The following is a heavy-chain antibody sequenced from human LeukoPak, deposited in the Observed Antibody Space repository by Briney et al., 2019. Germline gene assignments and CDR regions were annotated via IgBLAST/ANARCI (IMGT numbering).Heavy chain of an antibody. CDR3: ARDWVFRGSRAFDI. Sequence: GASVKVSCKASGYTFTSYAMHWVRQAPGQRLEWMGWINAGNGNTKYSQKFQGRVTITRDTSASTAYMELSSLRSENTAVYYCARDWVFRGSRAFDIWGQGTMVTVSS. CDR1: GYTFTSYA. CDR2: INAGNGNT. J-gene: IGHJ3*02. D-gene: IGHD1-26*01. V-gene: IGHV1-3*01.